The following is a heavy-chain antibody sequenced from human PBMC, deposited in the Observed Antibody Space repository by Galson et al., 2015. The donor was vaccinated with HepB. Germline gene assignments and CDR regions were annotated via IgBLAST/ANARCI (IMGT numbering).Heavy chain of an antibody. D-gene: IGHD3-16*01. CDR3: ASTTVITPHFYYGMDV. Sequence: SLRLSGAASGFTFSRSAMHWVRQAPGKGLEYLSAISYNGASTYHAKSVTYRFTISRDNSKNTLYLQMGSLRPDDTAVYYCASTTVITPHFYYGMDVWGHGTTVTVSS. J-gene: IGHJ6*02. V-gene: IGHV3-64*01. CDR1: GFTFSRSA. CDR2: ISYNGAST.